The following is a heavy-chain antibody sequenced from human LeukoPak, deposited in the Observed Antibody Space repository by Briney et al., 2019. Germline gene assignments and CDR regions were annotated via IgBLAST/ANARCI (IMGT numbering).Heavy chain of an antibody. CDR3: AREGSDYYGSGSYPFDY. V-gene: IGHV3-30*03. J-gene: IGHJ4*02. Sequence: GGSLRLSCAASGFTFSSYGMHWVRQAPGKGLEWVAVISYDGSNKYYADSVKGRFTISRDNSKNTLYLQMNSLRAEDTAVYYCAREGSDYYGSGSYPFDYWGQGTLVTVSS. CDR1: GFTFSSYG. CDR2: ISYDGSNK. D-gene: IGHD3-10*01.